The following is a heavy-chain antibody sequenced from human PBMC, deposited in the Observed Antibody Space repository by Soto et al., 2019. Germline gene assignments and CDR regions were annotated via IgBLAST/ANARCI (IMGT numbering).Heavy chain of an antibody. CDR2: ISAYNGNT. CDR1: GYTFTSYG. J-gene: IGHJ6*02. V-gene: IGHV1-18*01. Sequence: ASVKVSCKASGYTFTSYGISWVRQAPGQGLEWMGWISAYNGNTNYAQKLQGRVTMTTDTSTSTAYMELRSLRSDDTAVYYCARGQNPYYYCYGMDVWGQGTTVTVSS. CDR3: ARGQNPYYYCYGMDV.